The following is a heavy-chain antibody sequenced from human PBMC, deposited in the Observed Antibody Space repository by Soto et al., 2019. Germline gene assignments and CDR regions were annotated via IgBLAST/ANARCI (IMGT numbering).Heavy chain of an antibody. CDR1: GFTVSGNY. D-gene: IGHD3-10*01. Sequence: EVQLVESGGGLIQPGGSLRLSCAASGFTVSGNYMSWVRQVPGKGLEWVSVIYSGGYTYYADSVKGRFTISRDNSKNTLYLQMNSLRAEDTAVYYCARVTMIRGVIITPTRYYFDYWGQGTLVTVSS. J-gene: IGHJ4*02. CDR2: IYSGGYT. CDR3: ARVTMIRGVIITPTRYYFDY. V-gene: IGHV3-53*01.